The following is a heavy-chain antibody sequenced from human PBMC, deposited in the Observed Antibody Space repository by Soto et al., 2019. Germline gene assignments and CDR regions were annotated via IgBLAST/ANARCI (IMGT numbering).Heavy chain of an antibody. J-gene: IGHJ4*02. D-gene: IGHD2-15*01. CDR3: ARDRGYCSGGSCYHPGYFDY. CDR1: GFIFSDYY. V-gene: IGHV3-11*05. CDR2: ISSSSSYT. Sequence: QVQLVESGGGLVKPGGSLRLSCAASGFIFSDYYMSWIRQAPGKGLDWVSYISSSSSYTNYADSVKGRFTISRDNAKNSLYLQMNSLRAEDPAVYYCARDRGYCSGGSCYHPGYFDYWGQGTLVTVSS.